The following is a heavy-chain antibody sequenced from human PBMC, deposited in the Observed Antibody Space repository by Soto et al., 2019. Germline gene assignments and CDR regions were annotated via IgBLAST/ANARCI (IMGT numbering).Heavy chain of an antibody. J-gene: IGHJ4*02. CDR1: GFSVRNIY. CDR3: ARHILGGSYDFCH. Sequence: EVQLVESGGGLVQPGGSLRLSCAASGFSVRNIYMTWVRQAPGKGLEWVSVISSDGNTYYADSVKGRFTISRDNSKNTLYLDMNSLRVGDTAVYYCARHILGGSYDFCHGGQGTLVTVSS. D-gene: IGHD3-3*01. V-gene: IGHV3-66*04. CDR2: ISSDGNT.